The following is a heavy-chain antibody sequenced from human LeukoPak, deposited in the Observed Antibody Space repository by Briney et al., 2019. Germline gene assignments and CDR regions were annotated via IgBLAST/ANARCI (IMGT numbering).Heavy chain of an antibody. V-gene: IGHV3-21*01. CDR3: ARVHTREGDYYYYYYMDV. CDR2: ISSSSSYI. CDR1: GFTFSSYS. Sequence: GGSLRLSCAASGFTFSSYSMNWVRQAPGKGLEWVSSISSSSSYIYYADSVKGRFTISRDNAKNSLYLQMNSLRAEDTAVYYCARVHTREGDYYYYYYMDVWGKGTTVTISS. D-gene: IGHD1-26*01. J-gene: IGHJ6*03.